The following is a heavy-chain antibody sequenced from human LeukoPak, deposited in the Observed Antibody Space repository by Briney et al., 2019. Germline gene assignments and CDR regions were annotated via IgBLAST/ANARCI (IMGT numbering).Heavy chain of an antibody. J-gene: IGHJ4*02. V-gene: IGHV3-66*01. Sequence: GGSLRLSCAASGFTVSSNYMSWVRKAPGKGLEWVSVVYSGGSTFYADSVKGRFTISRDNSKNTLYLQVNSLRVEDTAVYYCAREGRGSYYFDYWGQGTLVTVSS. CDR1: GFTVSSNY. CDR2: VYSGGST. D-gene: IGHD1-26*01. CDR3: AREGRGSYYFDY.